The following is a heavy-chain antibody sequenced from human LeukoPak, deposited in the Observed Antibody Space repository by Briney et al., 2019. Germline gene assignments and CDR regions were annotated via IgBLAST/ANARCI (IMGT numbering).Heavy chain of an antibody. CDR1: GFTFSSYG. J-gene: IGHJ3*02. CDR3: AKVKSPVTIGWPLFDI. D-gene: IGHD5-24*01. V-gene: IGHV3-30*18. Sequence: PGGSLRLSCAAPGFTFSSYGMHWVRQAPGKGLEWVAVISYDGSNNYYVDSVKGRFTISRDNSKNTLYLQMNSLRTEDTAVYYCAKVKSPVTIGWPLFDIWGQGTMVTVSS. CDR2: ISYDGSNN.